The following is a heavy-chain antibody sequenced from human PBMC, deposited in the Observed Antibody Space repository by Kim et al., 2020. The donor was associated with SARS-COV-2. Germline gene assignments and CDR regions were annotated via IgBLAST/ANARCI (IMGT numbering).Heavy chain of an antibody. CDR3: TRDHGDGWELRYFV. D-gene: IGHD3-9*01. CDR1: GFTFGDYA. Sequence: GGSLRLSCTASGFTFGDYAMSWVRQAPGKGLEWVGFIRSKAYGGTTEYAASVKGRFTISRDDSKSIAYLQMNSLKTEDTAVYYCTRDHGDGWELRYFVWGQGTLVTVSS. J-gene: IGHJ4*02. V-gene: IGHV3-49*04. CDR2: IRSKAYGGTT.